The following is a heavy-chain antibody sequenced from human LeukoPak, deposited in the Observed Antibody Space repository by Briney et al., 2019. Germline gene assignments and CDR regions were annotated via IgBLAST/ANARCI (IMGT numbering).Heavy chain of an antibody. CDR2: ISGSGDGT. D-gene: IGHD6-13*01. CDR1: GFTFRNYA. Sequence: GGSLRLSCAASGFTFRNYAMAWVRQAPGKGLQWVSTISGSGDGTFYADSVKGRFTISRDFSKNTLSLQMNSLRVEDTAVYYCAKAPSWGAYSSSGNDYWGQGTLVTVSS. CDR3: AKAPSWGAYSSSGNDY. V-gene: IGHV3-23*01. J-gene: IGHJ4*02.